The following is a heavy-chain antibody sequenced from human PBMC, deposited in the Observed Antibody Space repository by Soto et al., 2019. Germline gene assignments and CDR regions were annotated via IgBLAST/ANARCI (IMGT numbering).Heavy chain of an antibody. Sequence: SVKVSCKASGGTFSSYAISWVRQAPGQGLEWMGGIIPIFGTANYAQKFQGRVTITADESTNTAYMELSSLRSEDTAVYYCARLRRARGYSYGYPYYYYGMDVWGQGTTVTVSS. CDR2: IIPIFGTA. CDR3: ARLRRARGYSYGYPYYYYGMDV. J-gene: IGHJ6*02. CDR1: GGTFSSYA. D-gene: IGHD5-18*01. V-gene: IGHV1-69*13.